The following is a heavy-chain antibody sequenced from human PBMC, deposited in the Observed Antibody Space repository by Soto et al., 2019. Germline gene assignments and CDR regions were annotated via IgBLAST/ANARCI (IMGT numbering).Heavy chain of an antibody. V-gene: IGHV1-3*01. CDR3: ASLRHSPSYYYYYGMDV. Sequence: QVQLVQSGAEVKKPGASVKVSCKASGYTFTSYAMHWVRQAPGQRLEWMGWINAGNGNTKYSQKFQGRVTITRDTSASTAYIELSSLRSEDTAVYYCASLRHSPSYYYYYGMDVWGQGTTVTVSS. D-gene: IGHD5-18*01. J-gene: IGHJ6*02. CDR2: INAGNGNT. CDR1: GYTFTSYA.